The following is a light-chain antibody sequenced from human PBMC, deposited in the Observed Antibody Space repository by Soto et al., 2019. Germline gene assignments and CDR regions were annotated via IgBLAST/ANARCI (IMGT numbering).Light chain of an antibody. CDR3: QQYGRSPGLFT. J-gene: IGKJ3*01. CDR2: GAS. CDR1: QSVISNF. Sequence: EIVLTQSPGTLSLSPGERATLSCRASQSVISNFLAWYQQKPGQAPRVLIYGASSRATGIPDRFSGSGFGTDFTLTISRLEPEDFAVYYCQQYGRSPGLFTFGPGTKVDV. V-gene: IGKV3-20*01.